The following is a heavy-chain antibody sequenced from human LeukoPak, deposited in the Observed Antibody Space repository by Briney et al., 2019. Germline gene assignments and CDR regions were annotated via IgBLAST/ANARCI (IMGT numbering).Heavy chain of an antibody. CDR3: AKDIAASGLPRIFDF. CDR2: IYYSGST. CDR1: GGSISSYY. V-gene: IGHV4-59*01. D-gene: IGHD6-13*01. Sequence: PSETLSLTCTVSGGSISSYYWSWIRQPPGKGLEWIGYIYYSGSTNYNPSLKSRVTISVDTSKNQFSLKLSSVTAADTAIYYCAKDIAASGLPRIFDFWGQGTLVTVSS. J-gene: IGHJ4*02.